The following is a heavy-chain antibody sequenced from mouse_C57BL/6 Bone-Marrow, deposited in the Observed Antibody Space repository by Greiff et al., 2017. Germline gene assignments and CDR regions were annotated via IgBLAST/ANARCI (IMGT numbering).Heavy chain of an antibody. Sequence: QVQLQQPGAELVMPGASVKLSCKASGYTFTSYWMHWVKQRPGHGLEWIGEIDPSDSYTNYNQKFKGKSTLTVDKSSSTAYMQLSSLTSVYSAVYYCARERLSGYIDVCGTGTTVTLSS. CDR1: GYTFTSYW. D-gene: IGHD2-2*01. CDR3: ARERLSGYIDV. CDR2: IDPSDSYT. J-gene: IGHJ1*03. V-gene: IGHV1-69*01.